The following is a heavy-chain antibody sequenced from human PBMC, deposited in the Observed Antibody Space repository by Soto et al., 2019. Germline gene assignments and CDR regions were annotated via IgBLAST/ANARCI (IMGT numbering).Heavy chain of an antibody. Sequence: QVQLQESGPGLVNPSGTLSLTCAVSGGSISSSNWWSWVRQPPGKGLEWIGEIYHSGSTNYNPSLKCRVTISVDKSKNQFPMKRSSVNAADAAVYYSAGDEDVVERYFDLWGRGTLVTVSS. CDR3: AGDEDVVERYFDL. V-gene: IGHV4-4*02. CDR2: IYHSGST. CDR1: GGSISSSNW. D-gene: IGHD2-15*01. J-gene: IGHJ2*01.